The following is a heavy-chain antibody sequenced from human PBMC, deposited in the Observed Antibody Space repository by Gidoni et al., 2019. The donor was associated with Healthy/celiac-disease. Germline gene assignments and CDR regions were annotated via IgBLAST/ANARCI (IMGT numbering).Heavy chain of an antibody. J-gene: IGHJ6*02. D-gene: IGHD5-18*01. CDR3: ARGELDTAMAYYYYYGMDV. V-gene: IGHV1-69*01. Sequence: SSVKVPCKASGGTFSSYAISWVRQAPGQGLEWMGGIIPIFGTANYAQKFPGRVTLTADESTSTAYMELSSLRSEDTAVYYCARGELDTAMAYYYYYGMDVWGQGTTVTVSS. CDR1: GGTFSSYA. CDR2: IIPIFGTA.